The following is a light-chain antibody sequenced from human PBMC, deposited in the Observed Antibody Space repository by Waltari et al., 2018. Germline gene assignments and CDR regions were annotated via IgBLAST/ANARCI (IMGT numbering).Light chain of an antibody. V-gene: IGLV2-14*01. CDR2: EVT. Sequence: QSALTQPASVSGSPGQSITVSCTGTSSDVGGYNYVSWYQLHPGKVPKLIIYEVTNRPSGISNRFSGSKSGNTASLTISGLQTEDEADYYCSSYTTTSTYVFGSGTKVTVL. J-gene: IGLJ1*01. CDR3: SSYTTTSTYV. CDR1: SSDVGGYNY.